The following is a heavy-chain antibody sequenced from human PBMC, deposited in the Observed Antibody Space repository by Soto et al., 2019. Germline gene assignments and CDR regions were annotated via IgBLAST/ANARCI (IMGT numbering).Heavy chain of an antibody. J-gene: IGHJ5*02. CDR2: ISGSGGST. CDR1: GFTFSSYA. V-gene: IGHV3-23*01. CDR3: AKDLMGIAAAGYNWFDP. Sequence: GGSLRLSCAASGFTFSSYAMSWVRQAPGKGLEWVSAISGSGGSTYYADSVKGRFTISRDNSKNTLYLQMNSLRAEDTAVYYCAKDLMGIAAAGYNWFDPWGQGTLVTVSS. D-gene: IGHD6-13*01.